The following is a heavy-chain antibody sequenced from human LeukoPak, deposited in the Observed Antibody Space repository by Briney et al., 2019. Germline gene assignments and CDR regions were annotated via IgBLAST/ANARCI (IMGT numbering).Heavy chain of an antibody. D-gene: IGHD3-22*01. CDR3: ARDATGRYYDSSGYSLYYFDY. CDR1: GFTFSSYW. J-gene: IGHJ4*02. CDR2: INSDGSST. Sequence: PGGSLRLSCAASGFTFSSYWMHWVRQAPGKGLVWVSRINSDGSSTRYADSVKGRFTISRDNAKNTLYLQVNSLRAEDTAVYYCARDATGRYYDSSGYSLYYFDYWGQGTLVTVSS. V-gene: IGHV3-74*01.